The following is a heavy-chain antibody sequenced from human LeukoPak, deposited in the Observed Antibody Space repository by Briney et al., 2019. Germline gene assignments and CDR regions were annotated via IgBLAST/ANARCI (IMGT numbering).Heavy chain of an antibody. D-gene: IGHD5-18*01. J-gene: IGHJ4*02. Sequence: SETLSLTCAVYGGSFSGYYWSWIRQPPGKGLEWIGEINHSGGTNYNPSLKSRVTISVDTSKNQFSLKLSSVTAADTAVYYCARDGYSYGLDYWGQGTLVTVSS. V-gene: IGHV4-34*01. CDR2: INHSGGT. CDR1: GGSFSGYY. CDR3: ARDGYSYGLDY.